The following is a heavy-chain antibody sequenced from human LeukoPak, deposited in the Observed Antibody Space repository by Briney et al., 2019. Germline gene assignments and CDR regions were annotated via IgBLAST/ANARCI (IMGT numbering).Heavy chain of an antibody. Sequence: SETLSLTCAVYGGSFSGYYWSWIRQPPGKGLEWIGEINHSGSTNYNPSLKSRVTISVDTSKNQFSLKLSSVTAADTAVYYCARGSGGRWLAYWGQGTLVTVSS. J-gene: IGHJ4*02. CDR3: ARGSGGRWLAY. V-gene: IGHV4-34*01. CDR2: INHSGST. CDR1: GGSFSGYY. D-gene: IGHD3-16*01.